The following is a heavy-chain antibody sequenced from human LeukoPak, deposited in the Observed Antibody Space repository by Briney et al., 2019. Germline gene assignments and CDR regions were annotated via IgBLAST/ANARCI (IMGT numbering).Heavy chain of an antibody. CDR2: IYYSGST. CDR3: ARSPITFRGVIVRPFDY. Sequence: PSETLSLTCTVSGGSISSYYWSWIRQPPGKGLEWIGYIYYSGSTNYNPSLKSRVTISVDTSKNQFSLKLSSVTAADTAVYYCARSPITFRGVIVRPFDYSGQGTLVTVSS. V-gene: IGHV4-59*01. CDR1: GGSISSYY. J-gene: IGHJ4*02. D-gene: IGHD3-16*02.